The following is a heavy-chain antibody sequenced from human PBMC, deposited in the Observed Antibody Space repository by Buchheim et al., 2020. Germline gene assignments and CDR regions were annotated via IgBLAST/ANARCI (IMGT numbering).Heavy chain of an antibody. Sequence: EVQLLESGGGLIQLGGSLRLSCAASGFTFSSHAMSWVRQAPGKGLEWVSSISDDVVSTYYADSVKGRCTISRDNSKSTLYLQMDSLRVEDTAVYFCAKVGDTSTSYFDYWGQGSL. J-gene: IGHJ4*02. CDR1: GFTFSSHA. D-gene: IGHD6-13*01. CDR2: ISDDVVST. CDR3: AKVGDTSTSYFDY. V-gene: IGHV3-23*01.